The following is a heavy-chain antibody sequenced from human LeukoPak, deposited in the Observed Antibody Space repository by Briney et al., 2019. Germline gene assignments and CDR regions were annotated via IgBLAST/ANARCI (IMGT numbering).Heavy chain of an antibody. J-gene: IGHJ4*02. CDR1: GGSISHYY. D-gene: IGHD3-9*01. CDR3: AREGTDWYYFDY. Sequence: PSETLSLTCTVSGGSISHYYWSWIRQPPGKALEWIGYIYYSGSTNYNPSLKSRVTMSVDTSKNQFSLWLSSVTAADTALYYCAREGTDWYYFDYWGQGTLVTVSS. V-gene: IGHV4-59*01. CDR2: IYYSGST.